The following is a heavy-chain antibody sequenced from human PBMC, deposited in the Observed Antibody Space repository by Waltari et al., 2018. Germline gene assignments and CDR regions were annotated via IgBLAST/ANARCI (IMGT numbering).Heavy chain of an antibody. J-gene: IGHJ5*02. CDR3: ARHGYSGGWFDP. V-gene: IGHV4-39*01. Sequence: QLQLQESGPGLVKPSETLSLPCSVSGASISSTHYYWGWIRQPPGKGLEWIGSMFNGGSTYYNPSLKSRVTISVDTSKNQFSLRLNSVTAADTAIYYCARHGYSGGWFDPWGQGTLVTVSS. CDR2: MFNGGST. D-gene: IGHD4-17*01. CDR1: GASISSTHYY.